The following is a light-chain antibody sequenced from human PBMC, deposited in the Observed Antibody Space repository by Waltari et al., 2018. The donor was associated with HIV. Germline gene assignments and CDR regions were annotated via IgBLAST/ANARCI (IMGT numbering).Light chain of an antibody. CDR1: QSVSNK. CDR2: GAY. V-gene: IGKV3-15*01. J-gene: IGKJ1*01. Sequence: EIVMTQSPATLPVSPGERVTLSCRASQSVSNKVAWYQKKPGQAPRLLIYGAYNRVTDIPGRFSGSGSGTEFTLTISSLRSEDFAVYYCQQYDSRPPRTFGQGTKVEIK. CDR3: QQYDSRPPRT.